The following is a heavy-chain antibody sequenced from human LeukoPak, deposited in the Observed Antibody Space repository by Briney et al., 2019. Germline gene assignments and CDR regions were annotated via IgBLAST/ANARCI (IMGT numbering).Heavy chain of an antibody. Sequence: QTGGSLRLSCAASGFTFGDYWMNWVRQAPGKGLEWIAYLSSSGSAFSYADSVKGRFTIARDNAKNSVYLEMNSLRADDTAVYYCARSARLMKGVVEVTALDDWGQGTLVTVSS. J-gene: IGHJ4*02. CDR1: GFTFGDYW. CDR2: LSSSGSAF. CDR3: ARSARLMKGVVEVTALDD. V-gene: IGHV3-48*04. D-gene: IGHD3-3*01.